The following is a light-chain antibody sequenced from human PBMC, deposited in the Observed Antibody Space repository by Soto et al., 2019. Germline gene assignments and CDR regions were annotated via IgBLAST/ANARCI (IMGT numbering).Light chain of an antibody. CDR2: KAS. CDR1: ETISSW. J-gene: IGKJ4*01. V-gene: IGKV1-5*03. CDR3: QHYKTYPLT. Sequence: DIQLTQSPSTLSASVGDRVTITCRASETISSWLAWYQQKPEKAPKLLIHKASSLESGVPSRFSGGGSGTEFTLTISSLQRDDFATYYCQHYKTYPLTFGGGTQVEIK.